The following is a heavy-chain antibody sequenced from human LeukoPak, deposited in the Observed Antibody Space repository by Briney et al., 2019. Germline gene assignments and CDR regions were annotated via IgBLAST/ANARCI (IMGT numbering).Heavy chain of an antibody. CDR1: GFTFSSYS. Sequence: GGSLRLSCAASGFTFSSYSMNWVRQAPGKGLEWVSYISSSSRGIYYADSVKGRFTISRDNAKNSLYLQINSLRVEDTAVYYCAREEDYYDISGPSLDYWGQGTLVTVSS. CDR3: AREEDYYDISGPSLDY. V-gene: IGHV3-48*04. CDR2: ISSSSRGI. D-gene: IGHD3-22*01. J-gene: IGHJ4*02.